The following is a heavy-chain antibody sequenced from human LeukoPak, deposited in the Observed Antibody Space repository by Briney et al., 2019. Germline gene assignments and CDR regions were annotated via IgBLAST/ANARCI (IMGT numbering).Heavy chain of an antibody. J-gene: IGHJ4*02. D-gene: IGHD3-10*01. CDR2: IYYSGST. Sequence: PSETLSLTCTVSGGSISSYYWSWIRQPPGKGLEWIGYIYYSGSTNYNPSLKSRVTISVDTSKNQFSLKLSSVTAADTAVYYCAREDYGSGSTIYWGQGTLVTVSS. V-gene: IGHV4-59*01. CDR3: AREDYGSGSTIY. CDR1: GGSISSYY.